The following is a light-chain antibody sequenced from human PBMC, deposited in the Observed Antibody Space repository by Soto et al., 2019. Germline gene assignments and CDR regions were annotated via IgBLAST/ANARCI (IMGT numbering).Light chain of an antibody. CDR3: QTWGTGIRV. Sequence: QLVLTQSPSASASQGASVKLTCTLSRGHSTYTIAWHQQQPDKGPRYLMKLKSDGSHSKGDGIPDRFSGSSSGAERYLTISSLQSEDEADYYCQTWGTGIRVFGGGTKLTVL. J-gene: IGLJ3*02. CDR2: LKSDGSH. CDR1: RGHSTYT. V-gene: IGLV4-69*01.